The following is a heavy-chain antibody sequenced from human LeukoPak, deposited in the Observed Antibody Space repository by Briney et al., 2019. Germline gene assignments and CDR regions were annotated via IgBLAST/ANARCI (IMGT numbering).Heavy chain of an antibody. V-gene: IGHV3-21*01. Sequence: PGGSLRLSCAASGFTFSSYSMNWVRQAPGKGLEWVSSISSSRSYIYYADSVKGRFTISRDNAKNSLYLQMNSLRAEDTAVYYCARDRLGEIHYDILTGYLNYYGMDVWGQGTTVTVSS. CDR2: ISSSRSYI. CDR1: GFTFSSYS. J-gene: IGHJ6*02. D-gene: IGHD3-9*01. CDR3: ARDRLGEIHYDILTGYLNYYGMDV.